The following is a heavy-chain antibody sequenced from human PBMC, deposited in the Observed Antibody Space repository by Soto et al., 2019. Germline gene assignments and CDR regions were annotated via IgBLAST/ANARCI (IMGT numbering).Heavy chain of an antibody. Sequence: EVQLLESGGGLVQPGGSLRLSCAASGFTFSSYAMSWVRQAPGKGLEWVSAISGSSGSTYYADSVKGRFTISRDNSKNTLYLQMNSLRAEDTAVYYCAAHIVVVTATLNYFDYWGQGTLVTVSS. D-gene: IGHD2-21*02. CDR2: ISGSSGST. CDR1: GFTFSSYA. CDR3: AAHIVVVTATLNYFDY. J-gene: IGHJ4*02. V-gene: IGHV3-23*01.